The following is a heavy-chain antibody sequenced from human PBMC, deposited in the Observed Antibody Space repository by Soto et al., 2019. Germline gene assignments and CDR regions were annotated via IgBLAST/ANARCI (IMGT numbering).Heavy chain of an antibody. CDR1: GGTFSSYA. Sequence: SVKVSCKASGGTFSSYAISWVRQAPGQGLEWMGGIIPIFGTANYAQKFQGRVTITADESTSTAYMELSSLRSEDTAVYYCARAGSAYSDSSGYAWLDYWGHGTLVTVSS. D-gene: IGHD3-22*01. V-gene: IGHV1-69*13. CDR3: ARAGSAYSDSSGYAWLDY. CDR2: IIPIFGTA. J-gene: IGHJ4*01.